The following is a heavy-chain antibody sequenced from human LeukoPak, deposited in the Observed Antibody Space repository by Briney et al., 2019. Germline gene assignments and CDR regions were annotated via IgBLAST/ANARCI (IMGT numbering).Heavy chain of an antibody. V-gene: IGHV4-39*07. CDR3: ARCDRSYFDY. Sequence: SETLSLTCTVSGGSISSSSYYWGWIRQPPGKGLEWIGSIYYSDGSTYYNPSLKSRVTISVDTSKNQFSLKLSSVTAADTAVYYCARCDRSYFDYWGQGTLVTVSS. D-gene: IGHD2-21*02. CDR2: IYYSDGST. J-gene: IGHJ4*02. CDR1: GGSISSSSYY.